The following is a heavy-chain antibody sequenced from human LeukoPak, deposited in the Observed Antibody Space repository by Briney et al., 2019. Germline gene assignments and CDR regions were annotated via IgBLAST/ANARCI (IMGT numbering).Heavy chain of an antibody. CDR3: AYTERGYSGYGIDY. D-gene: IGHD5-12*01. V-gene: IGHV1-69*05. CDR2: IIPIFGTG. CDR1: VGTFSSYA. Sequence: SVKVSCQASVGTFSSYAISWVRQAPGQGLDWMGRIIPIFGTGNYAQKFQGRVTITTDESTSTAYMELSSLRSEDTAVYYCAYTERGYSGYGIDYWGQGTLVTVSS. J-gene: IGHJ4*02.